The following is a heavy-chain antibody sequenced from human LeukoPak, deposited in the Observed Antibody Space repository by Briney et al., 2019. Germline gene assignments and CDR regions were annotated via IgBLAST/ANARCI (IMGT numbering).Heavy chain of an antibody. CDR1: GFTFSNAW. CDR3: AKAGPRYVEMATNFDY. J-gene: IGHJ4*02. D-gene: IGHD5-24*01. V-gene: IGHV3-15*01. CDR2: IKSKTDGGTT. Sequence: GGSLRLSCAASGFTFSNAWMSWVRQAPGKGLEWVGRIKSKTDGGTTDYAAPVKGRFTTSRDDSKNTLYLQMNSLRAEDTAVYYCAKAGPRYVEMATNFDYWGQGTLVTVSS.